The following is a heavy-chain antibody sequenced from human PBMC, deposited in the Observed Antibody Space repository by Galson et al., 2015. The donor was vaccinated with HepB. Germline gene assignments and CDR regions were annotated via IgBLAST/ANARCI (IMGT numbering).Heavy chain of an antibody. D-gene: IGHD5-18*01. Sequence: SLRLSCAASGFTFSSYGMHWVRQAPGKGLEWVAVISYDGSNKYYADSVKGRFTISRDNSKNTLYLQMNSLRAEDTAVYYCAKDRGGYSYGSGVYGMDVWGQGTTVTVSS. CDR2: ISYDGSNK. J-gene: IGHJ6*02. V-gene: IGHV3-30*18. CDR3: AKDRGGYSYGSGVYGMDV. CDR1: GFTFSSYG.